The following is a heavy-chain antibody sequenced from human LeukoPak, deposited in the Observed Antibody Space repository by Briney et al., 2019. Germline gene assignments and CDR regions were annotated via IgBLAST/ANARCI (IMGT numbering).Heavy chain of an antibody. CDR3: ARPPGGYGDYVPFDY. Sequence: GGSLRLSCAASGLTFSSYAMHWVRQAPGKGLEWVAVISYDGSNKYYADSVKGRFTISRDNSKNTLYLQMNSLRAEDTAVYYCARPPGGYGDYVPFDYWGQGTLVTVSS. D-gene: IGHD4-17*01. V-gene: IGHV3-30-3*01. CDR2: ISYDGSNK. J-gene: IGHJ4*02. CDR1: GLTFSSYA.